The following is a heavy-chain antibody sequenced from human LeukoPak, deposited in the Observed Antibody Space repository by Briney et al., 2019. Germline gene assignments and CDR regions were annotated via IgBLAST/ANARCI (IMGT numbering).Heavy chain of an antibody. V-gene: IGHV3-15*01. CDR3: TTDPPNYYDSSGSDY. CDR2: IKSKTDGGTT. D-gene: IGHD3-22*01. CDR1: GFTFSNAW. J-gene: IGHJ4*02. Sequence: GGSLRLSCAASGFTFSNAWMSWVRQAPGKGLEWVGRIKSKTDGGTTDYAAPVKGRFTISRDDSKNTLYLQMSSLKTEDTAVYYCTTDPPNYYDSSGSDYWGQGTLVTVSS.